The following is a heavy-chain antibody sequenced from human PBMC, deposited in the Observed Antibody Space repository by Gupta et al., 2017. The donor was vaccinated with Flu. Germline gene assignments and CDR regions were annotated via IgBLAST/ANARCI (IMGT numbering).Heavy chain of an antibody. J-gene: IGHJ4*02. CDR3: VRGRGSYYSAWGYFDY. D-gene: IGHD1-26*01. CDR2: IGPAGET. V-gene: IGHV3-13*01. Sequence: EVQLVASGGGSVQPGRSLRLSCAVSGLIFDDYDMHWVRQVTGKGLEWVSAIGPAGETLYPDSEKGRFIISREDAKKSLVLQMSSLRAGHNAVYHCVRGRGSYYSAWGYFDYWGPGTLVNV. CDR1: GLIFDDYD.